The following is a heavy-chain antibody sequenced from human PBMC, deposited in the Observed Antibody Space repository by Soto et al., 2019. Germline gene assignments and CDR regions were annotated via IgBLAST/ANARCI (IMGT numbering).Heavy chain of an antibody. V-gene: IGHV4-59*08. D-gene: IGHD1-1*01. Sequence: SETLSLTCTVSGGSISGYYWSWIRQPPGKGLEWVGYIYYTGSTNYNPSLKSRLTISVDTSKNQFSLKLSSVTAADTAVYYCARAGNYFGTGYQFDYWGQGTLVTVSS. CDR1: GGSISGYY. J-gene: IGHJ4*02. CDR2: IYYTGST. CDR3: ARAGNYFGTGYQFDY.